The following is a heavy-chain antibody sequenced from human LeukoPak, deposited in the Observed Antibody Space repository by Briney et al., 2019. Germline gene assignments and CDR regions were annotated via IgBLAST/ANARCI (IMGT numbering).Heavy chain of an antibody. CDR1: GYSISNGYY. Sequence: PSETLSLTCTVSGYSISNGYYWGWIRQPPGKGLEWVGSIYHRGSTYYNPSLRSRVTISLDRSKKKFSLKLTSVTAADTAVYYCARVSWFPGTSYYYMDVWGKGTTVTVSS. V-gene: IGHV4-38-2*02. CDR2: IYHRGST. D-gene: IGHD1-1*01. J-gene: IGHJ6*03. CDR3: ARVSWFPGTSYYYMDV.